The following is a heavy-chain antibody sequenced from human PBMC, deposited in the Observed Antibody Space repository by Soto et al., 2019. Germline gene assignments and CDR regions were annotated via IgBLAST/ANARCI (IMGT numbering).Heavy chain of an antibody. Sequence: QVQLQESGPGLVKPSETLSLTCNVSGASMRSHYWSWIRQPPGKGLEWIAYIHYSGSTNYNPSLESRLTMSVDTSKNQFSLKMTSVTAADTAMYYCARDRSLIGDANFDYWGRGTLVTVSS. J-gene: IGHJ4*02. CDR3: ARDRSLIGDANFDY. D-gene: IGHD2-8*01. V-gene: IGHV4-59*11. CDR2: IHYSGST. CDR1: GASMRSHY.